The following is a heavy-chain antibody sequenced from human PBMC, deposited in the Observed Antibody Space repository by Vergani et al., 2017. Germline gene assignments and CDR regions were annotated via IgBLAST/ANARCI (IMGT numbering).Heavy chain of an antibody. D-gene: IGHD3/OR15-3a*01. V-gene: IGHV3-30*18. CDR1: GFTFSSYG. CDR3: AKDFAHFLTGLSPFGYFDY. J-gene: IGHJ4*02. CDR2: IWYDGSNK. Sequence: QVRLVESGGGVVQPGRSLRLSCAASGFTFSSYGMHWVRQAPGKGLEWVAVIWYDGSNKYYADSVKGRFTISRDNSKNTLYLQMNSLRAEDTAVYYCAKDFAHFLTGLSPFGYFDYWGQGILVTVSS.